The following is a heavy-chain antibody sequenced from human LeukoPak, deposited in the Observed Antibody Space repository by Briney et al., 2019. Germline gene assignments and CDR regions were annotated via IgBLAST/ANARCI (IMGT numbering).Heavy chain of an antibody. D-gene: IGHD2/OR15-2a*01. V-gene: IGHV4-39*01. CDR2: IYYSGST. CDR3: ARAFRARYFDL. J-gene: IGHJ2*01. CDR1: GGSITTSSYY. Sequence: SETLSLTCTVSGGSITTSSYYWGWIRQPPGKGLEWIGIIYYSGSTYYNPSLKGRVTISVDTSKNQFSLKLSSVTAADTAVYYCARAFRARYFDLWGRSTLVTVSS.